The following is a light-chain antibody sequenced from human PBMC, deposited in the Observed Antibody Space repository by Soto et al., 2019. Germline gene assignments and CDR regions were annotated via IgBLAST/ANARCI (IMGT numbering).Light chain of an antibody. Sequence: DIQMTQSPSTLSASVGDRVTITCRASQSISSWLAWYQQKPGRAPKLLIYKASSLESGVPSRFSGSGSGTEFTLTIRRLQPDDFATYYCQQYNSLPTFGQGTKVEIK. CDR3: QQYNSLPT. J-gene: IGKJ1*01. CDR2: KAS. V-gene: IGKV1-5*03. CDR1: QSISSW.